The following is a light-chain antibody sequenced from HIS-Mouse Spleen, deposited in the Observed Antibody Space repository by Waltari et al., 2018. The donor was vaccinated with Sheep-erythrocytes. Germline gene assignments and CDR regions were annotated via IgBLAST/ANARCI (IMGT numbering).Light chain of an antibody. Sequence: SSELTQPPSVSVSPGQTASITCSGDKLGDKYACWYQQKPGQSPVLVIYQVTKRPSGTPERFSGSNSGNTATLTISGTKAMDEADYYCQAWDSSIVVFGGGTKLTVL. CDR3: QAWDSSIVV. CDR1: KLGDKY. J-gene: IGLJ2*01. CDR2: QVT. V-gene: IGLV3-1*01.